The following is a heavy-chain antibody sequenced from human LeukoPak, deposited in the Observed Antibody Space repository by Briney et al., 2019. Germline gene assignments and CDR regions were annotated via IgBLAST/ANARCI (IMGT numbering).Heavy chain of an antibody. CDR1: GFTFSSYG. D-gene: IGHD3-10*01. CDR2: IRYDGSNK. CDR3: ARDYFGRSGTTYYYYYYMDV. V-gene: IGHV3-30*02. Sequence: GGSLRLSCAASGFTFSSYGMHWVRQAPGKGLEWVAFIRYDGSNKYYADSVKGRFTISRDNSKNTLYLQMNSLRAEDTAVYYCARDYFGRSGTTYYYYYYMDVWGKGTTVTVSS. J-gene: IGHJ6*03.